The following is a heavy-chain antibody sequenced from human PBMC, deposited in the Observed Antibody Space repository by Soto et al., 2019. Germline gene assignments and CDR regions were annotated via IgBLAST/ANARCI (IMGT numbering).Heavy chain of an antibody. CDR3: ARVAPGYTYVYFDY. CDR2: INSDGSST. J-gene: IGHJ4*02. D-gene: IGHD5-18*01. Sequence: EVQLVESGGGLVQPGGSLRLSCAASGFTFSSYWMHWVRQAPGKGLVWVSRINSDGSSTTYADSVKGRFTISRDNAKNTLYLQMNSLRAEDTAVYYCARVAPGYTYVYFDYWGQGTLVTVSS. V-gene: IGHV3-74*01. CDR1: GFTFSSYW.